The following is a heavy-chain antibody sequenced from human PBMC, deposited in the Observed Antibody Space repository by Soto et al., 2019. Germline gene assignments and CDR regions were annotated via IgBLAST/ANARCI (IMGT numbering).Heavy chain of an antibody. V-gene: IGHV1-2*02. Sequence: ASVQVSFQASGCTFPHYFIHWLRQAPGQGFAWMGWINPKRRGTNYAQKFQGRVTMTRDTSNRTVYMEMKGLRSDERAVYYFVRVTLEAGNWFDPWGQGTLVTVSS. D-gene: IGHD1-1*01. CDR3: VRVTLEAGNWFDP. J-gene: IGHJ5*02. CDR1: GCTFPHYF. CDR2: INPKRRGT.